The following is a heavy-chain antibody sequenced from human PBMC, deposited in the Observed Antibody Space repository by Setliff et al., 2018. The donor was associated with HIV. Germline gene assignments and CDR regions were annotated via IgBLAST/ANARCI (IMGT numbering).Heavy chain of an antibody. J-gene: IGHJ5*01. V-gene: IGHV4-59*01. CDR3: ARAGNDYYDSNGYYYVVDWFDS. CDR1: SGSIKSYY. D-gene: IGHD3-22*01. CDR2: IYGSGST. Sequence: SETLSLTCTVSSGSIKSYYWSWIRQPPGKGLEWVGYIYGSGSTNYNPSLKSRPTISIDMSKNQFSLKLNSVTAADTAVYYCARAGNDYYDSNGYYYVVDWFDSWGQGTLVTVSS.